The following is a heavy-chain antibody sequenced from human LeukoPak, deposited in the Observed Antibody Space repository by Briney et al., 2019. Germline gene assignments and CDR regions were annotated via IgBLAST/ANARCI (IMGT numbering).Heavy chain of an antibody. V-gene: IGHV1-8*01. CDR3: ARDKAFGTKGDYFDY. Sequence: ASVKVSCKASGYTFTSYDINWVRQATGQGPEWMGWMSPNSGNTGYAQKFQGRVTMTRSTSMSTAYMELSSLRSEDTAVYYCARDKAFGTKGDYFDYWGQGTLVTVSS. J-gene: IGHJ4*02. CDR2: MSPNSGNT. CDR1: GYTFTSYD. D-gene: IGHD1-7*01.